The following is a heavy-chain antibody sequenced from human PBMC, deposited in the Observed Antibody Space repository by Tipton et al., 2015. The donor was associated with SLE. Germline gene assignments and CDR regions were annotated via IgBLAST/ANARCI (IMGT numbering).Heavy chain of an antibody. Sequence: SLRLSCAASGFTFSSYGMHWVRQAPGKGLEWVAFIRYDGSNKYYADSVKGRFTISRDNSKNTLYLQMNSLRAEDTAVYYCAKDDERSKGAHGAFDIWSQGTMVTVSS. J-gene: IGHJ3*02. CDR1: GFTFSSYG. D-gene: IGHD5-24*01. CDR3: AKDDERSKGAHGAFDI. V-gene: IGHV3-30*02. CDR2: IRYDGSNK.